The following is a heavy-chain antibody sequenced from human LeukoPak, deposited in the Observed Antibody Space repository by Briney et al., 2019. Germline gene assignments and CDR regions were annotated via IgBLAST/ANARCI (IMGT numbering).Heavy chain of an antibody. V-gene: IGHV4-39*07. CDR3: ARDGVVVTAPFDY. CDR1: GGSISSSSYY. Sequence: SETLSLTCTVSGGSISSSSYYWGWIRQPPGKGLEWIGSIYYSGSTYYNPSLKSRVTISVDTSKNQFSLKLSSVTAADTAVYYCARDGVVVTAPFDYWGQGTLVTVSS. CDR2: IYYSGST. J-gene: IGHJ4*02. D-gene: IGHD2-21*02.